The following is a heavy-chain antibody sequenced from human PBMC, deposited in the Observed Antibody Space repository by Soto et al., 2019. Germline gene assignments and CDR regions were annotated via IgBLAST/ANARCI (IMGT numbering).Heavy chain of an antibody. CDR1: GYTFTSYA. D-gene: IGHD3-22*01. Sequence: VSCKASGYTFTSYAMHWVRQAPGQRLEWMGWINAGNGTTKYAQKFQGRVTITADASTSTAYMELSSLRSEDTAVYYCARAKAAYYYDSSGYLTPGYYYYGMDVWGQGTTVTVSS. J-gene: IGHJ6*02. CDR2: INAGNGTT. CDR3: ARAKAAYYYDSSGYLTPGYYYYGMDV. V-gene: IGHV1-3*01.